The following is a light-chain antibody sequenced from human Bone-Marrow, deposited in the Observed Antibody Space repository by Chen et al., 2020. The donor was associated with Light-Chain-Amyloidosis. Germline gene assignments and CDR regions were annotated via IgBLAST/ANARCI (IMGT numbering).Light chain of an antibody. V-gene: IGLV3-25*03. CDR1: VLPKQY. Sequence: SYELTQPPSVSVSPGQTARITCSGDVLPKQYAYWYQQKPGQAPVLVIYKDSERPSGIPERLSGSSSGTTVTLTISGVQAEDEADYDCQSADSSGTYTVFGGGTKLTVL. J-gene: IGLJ3*02. CDR3: QSADSSGTYTV. CDR2: KDS.